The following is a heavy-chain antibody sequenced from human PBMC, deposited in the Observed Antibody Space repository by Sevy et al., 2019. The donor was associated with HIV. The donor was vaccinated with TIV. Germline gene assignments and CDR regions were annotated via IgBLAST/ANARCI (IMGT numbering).Heavy chain of an antibody. CDR3: AREVEMATTYFDY. J-gene: IGHJ4*02. CDR2: IKQDGSEK. Sequence: GGSLRLSCAASGFTFSSYWMNWVRQAPGKGLEWVANIKQDGSEKYYVDSVKGRFTISRDNVKNSLYLQMNSLRAEDTAVYYCAREVEMATTYFDYWGQGTLVTVSS. V-gene: IGHV3-7*01. CDR1: GFTFSSYW. D-gene: IGHD5-12*01.